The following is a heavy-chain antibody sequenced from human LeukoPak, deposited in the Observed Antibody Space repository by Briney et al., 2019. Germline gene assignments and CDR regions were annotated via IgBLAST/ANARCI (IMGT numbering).Heavy chain of an antibody. J-gene: IGHJ5*02. D-gene: IGHD3-3*01. CDR2: ISSSGTTI. V-gene: IGHV3-48*01. CDR3: AEVPGFWNA. CDR1: GFTFSSYS. Sequence: GGSLRLSCAASGFTFSSYSMNWVRQAPGKGLEWVSYISSSGTTIHYADSVKGRFTISRDKAKNSLYLQMNSLRAEDTAVYYCAEVPGFWNAWGQGTLVTVSS.